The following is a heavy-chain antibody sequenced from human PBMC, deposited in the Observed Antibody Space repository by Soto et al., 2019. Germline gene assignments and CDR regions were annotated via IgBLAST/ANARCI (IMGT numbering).Heavy chain of an antibody. J-gene: IGHJ4*02. CDR3: ARIDGGSSGWFSY. Sequence: QVHLQESGPGLVKPSQTLSLTCTVSGGPISSGGYYWSWIRQHPGKGLEWIGNIYYSGSTYNNPSLKSRVSISVDTSKTQFSLRLSSVTAADTAVYSCARIDGGSSGWFSYWGQGTLVTVSS. D-gene: IGHD6-19*01. CDR2: IYYSGST. V-gene: IGHV4-31*03. CDR1: GGPISSGGYY.